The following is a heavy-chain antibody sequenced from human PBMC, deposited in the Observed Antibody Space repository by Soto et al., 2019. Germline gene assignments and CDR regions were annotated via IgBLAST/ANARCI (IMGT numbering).Heavy chain of an antibody. Sequence: GGSLRLSCAASGFTFSSYSMNWVRQAPGKGLEWVSSISSSSSYIYYAGSVKGRFTISRDNAKNSLYLQMNSLRAEDTAVYYCARDRGTMVRGVIGYYYGMDVWGQGTTVTVSS. CDR3: ARDRGTMVRGVIGYYYGMDV. J-gene: IGHJ6*02. D-gene: IGHD3-10*01. V-gene: IGHV3-21*01. CDR1: GFTFSSYS. CDR2: ISSSSSYI.